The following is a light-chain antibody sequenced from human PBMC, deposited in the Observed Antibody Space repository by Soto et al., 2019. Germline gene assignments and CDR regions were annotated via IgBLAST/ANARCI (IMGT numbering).Light chain of an antibody. CDR3: QQYNNYPT. CDR2: EAS. CDR1: QTIDTW. V-gene: IGKV1-5*03. Sequence: DVQMTQSPSTLSASVGDRVTITSRATQTIDTWVAWYQQKPGKAPELLIYEASTLKSWVPSRFSGSGSETEFTLTISGLQPDDFATYYCQQYNNYPTFGGGTKVEIK. J-gene: IGKJ4*01.